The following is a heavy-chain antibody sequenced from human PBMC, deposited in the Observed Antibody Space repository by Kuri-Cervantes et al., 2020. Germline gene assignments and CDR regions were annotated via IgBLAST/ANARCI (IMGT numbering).Heavy chain of an antibody. Sequence: GESLKISCAASGFTFSTYGMHWVRQAPGKGLEWVAVISYDGSNKYYADSVKGRFTISRDNSKNTLYLQMTSLRAEDTAVYYCAKDWGAQEYYYGSGSYAHLDYWGQGTLVTVSS. CDR2: ISYDGSNK. D-gene: IGHD3-10*01. V-gene: IGHV3-30*18. J-gene: IGHJ4*02. CDR3: AKDWGAQEYYYGSGSYAHLDY. CDR1: GFTFSTYG.